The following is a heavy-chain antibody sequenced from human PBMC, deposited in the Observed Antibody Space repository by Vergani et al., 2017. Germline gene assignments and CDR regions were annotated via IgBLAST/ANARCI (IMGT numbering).Heavy chain of an antibody. J-gene: IGHJ4*02. CDR3: AKGGGMGGMGYFDY. V-gene: IGHV3-9*01. CDR2: ISWNAGMI. Sequence: EVHLVESGGGLVQPGRSLRLSCAASGFSFDEYVMHWVRQVPGKGLEWVSGISWNAGMIAYADSVKGRFTISRDNAKNSLYLQMNSLRAEDTALYYCAKGGGMGGMGYFDYWGQGTLVTVSS. D-gene: IGHD3-16*01. CDR1: GFSFDEYV.